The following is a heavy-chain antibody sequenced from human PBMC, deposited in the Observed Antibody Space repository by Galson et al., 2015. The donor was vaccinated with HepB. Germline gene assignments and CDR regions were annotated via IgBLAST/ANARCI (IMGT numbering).Heavy chain of an antibody. Sequence: SLRLSCAVSGFTFHYYSMNWVRQAPGKGLEWVSHITSSSNTIYYADSVRGRFTISRDNGKNSLYLQMSSLRDEDTAVYYCARDRYSGHPPYFDYWGQGTLVTVSS. D-gene: IGHD5-12*01. CDR1: GFTFHYYS. J-gene: IGHJ4*02. CDR2: ITSSSNTI. V-gene: IGHV3-48*02. CDR3: ARDRYSGHPPYFDY.